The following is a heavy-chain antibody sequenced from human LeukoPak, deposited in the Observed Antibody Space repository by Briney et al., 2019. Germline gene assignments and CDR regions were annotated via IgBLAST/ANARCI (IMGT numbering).Heavy chain of an antibody. J-gene: IGHJ3*01. V-gene: IGHV3-30*02. CDR2: IPYDGSNK. Sequence: GGSLRLSCAASGFSFRNYGMHWIRQAPGKGLEWVAFIPYDGSNKYYSDSVKGRFTISKDNSKTTLYLQMNSLRDDDTAVYYCAKDTPVSNWGQGTMVTVSS. CDR1: GFSFRNYG. CDR3: AKDTPVSN.